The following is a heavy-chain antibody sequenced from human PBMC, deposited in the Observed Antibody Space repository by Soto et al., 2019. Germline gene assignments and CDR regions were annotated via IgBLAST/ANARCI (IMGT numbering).Heavy chain of an antibody. CDR1: GFTFSSYA. J-gene: IGHJ6*02. CDR3: ARDLVDRGRKLPSKYFYYYGMDV. V-gene: IGHV3-30-3*01. CDR2: ISSNGSNK. D-gene: IGHD2-8*02. Sequence: GGSLRLSCAASGFTFSSYAMYWVRQAPGKGLEWVAVISSNGSNKYYADSMKGRFTISRDNSKNTLYLQMNSLRPEDTAVYYCARDLVDRGRKLPSKYFYYYGMDVWGQGTTVTVSS.